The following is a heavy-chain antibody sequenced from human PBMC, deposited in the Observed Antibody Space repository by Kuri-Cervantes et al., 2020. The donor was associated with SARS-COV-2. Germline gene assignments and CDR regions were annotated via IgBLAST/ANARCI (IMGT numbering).Heavy chain of an antibody. V-gene: IGHV4-59*13. Sequence: SETLSLTCDISGGSISSYFWNWIRQPPGEGLEWIGYIYETGSTNYNPSLKSRVTISLDRSKSQFSLNLDSVTAADTAVYYCARGEYSYAPDFDSWGQGTPVTVSS. CDR2: IYETGST. J-gene: IGHJ4*02. CDR1: GGSISSYF. D-gene: IGHD3-16*01. CDR3: ARGEYSYAPDFDS.